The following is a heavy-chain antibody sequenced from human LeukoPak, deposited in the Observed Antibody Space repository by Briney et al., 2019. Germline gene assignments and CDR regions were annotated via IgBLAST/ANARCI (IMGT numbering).Heavy chain of an antibody. J-gene: IGHJ4*02. CDR3: ARGLTGRGY. CDR2: ISRSSSYM. Sequence: GGSLRLSCAASGFTFSTYSMNWVRQAPGKGLEWVSSISRSSSYMSYADSVKGRFTISRDNAKNSLYLQMNSLRAEDTAVYYCARGLTGRGYWGQGTLATVSS. D-gene: IGHD3-10*01. CDR1: GFTFSTYS. V-gene: IGHV3-21*01.